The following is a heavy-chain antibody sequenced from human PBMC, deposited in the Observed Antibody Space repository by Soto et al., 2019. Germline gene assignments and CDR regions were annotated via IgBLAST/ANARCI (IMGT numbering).Heavy chain of an antibody. Sequence: GGSLRLSCAASGFTFSNAWMSWVRQAPGKGLEWVGRVKSKIDGGTTDYAAPVKGRFTISRDDSKSTLYLQMNSLKTEDTAVYYCSTDADLYYDILTGNPNYYYMDVWGKGTTVTVSS. CDR3: STDADLYYDILTGNPNYYYMDV. V-gene: IGHV3-15*01. D-gene: IGHD3-9*01. CDR1: GFTFSNAW. CDR2: VKSKIDGGTT. J-gene: IGHJ6*03.